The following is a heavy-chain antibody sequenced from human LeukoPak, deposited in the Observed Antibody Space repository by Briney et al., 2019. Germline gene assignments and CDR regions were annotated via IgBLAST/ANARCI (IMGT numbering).Heavy chain of an antibody. J-gene: IGHJ4*02. V-gene: IGHV3-53*01. D-gene: IGHD5-12*01. Sequence: GGSLRLSCAASGFTVSSSYMSWVRQAPGKGLEWVSVIYSGGSTYYADSVKGRFTISRDNSKNTLYLQMNSLRAEDTAVYYCARVYSGYGYFDYWGQGTLVTVSS. CDR1: GFTVSSSY. CDR3: ARVYSGYGYFDY. CDR2: IYSGGST.